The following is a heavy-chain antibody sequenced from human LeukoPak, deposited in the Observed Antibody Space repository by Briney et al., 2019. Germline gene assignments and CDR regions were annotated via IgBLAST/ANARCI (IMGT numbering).Heavy chain of an antibody. V-gene: IGHV1-69*05. D-gene: IGHD1-1*01. J-gene: IGHJ4*02. CDR1: GGTFSSYA. CDR3: ARSLHRNAVDF. Sequence: ASLKLSCMASGGTFSSYAISWVRQAPGQGLEWMGRINPIFGTANYAQTFQGRVTITTDESTSTACMELSSLRSEDWAMYHWARSLHRNAVDFWGQGTLVTVSS. CDR2: INPIFGTA.